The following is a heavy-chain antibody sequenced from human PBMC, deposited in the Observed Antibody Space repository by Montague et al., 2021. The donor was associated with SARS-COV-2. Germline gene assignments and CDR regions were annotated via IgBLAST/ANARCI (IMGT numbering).Heavy chain of an antibody. V-gene: IGHV4-39*01. J-gene: IGHJ3*02. CDR2: IYYSGST. D-gene: IGHD3-3*01. CDR3: ARHSGRDTIFGVVIIPDAFDI. Sequence: SETLSLTCTVSGDSISSSSYYWGWIHQPPGKGLEWIGSIYYSGSTYYNPSLKSRVTISVDTSKNQFSLKLSSVTAADTAVYYCARHSGRDTIFGVVIIPDAFDIWGQGTMVTVSS. CDR1: GDSISSSSYY.